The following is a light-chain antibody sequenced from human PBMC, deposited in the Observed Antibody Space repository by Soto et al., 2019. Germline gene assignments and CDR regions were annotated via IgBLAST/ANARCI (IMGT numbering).Light chain of an antibody. Sequence: QSALTQPASVSGSPGQSITISCTGTSSDVGTFDFVSWYQLHPGKAPKLIIYDVSNRPSGVSIRFSGSKSGNTASLTISGLQAEDEADYFCSSYTSVSTLGVFGGGTKLTVL. CDR1: SSDVGTFDF. CDR2: DVS. J-gene: IGLJ3*02. V-gene: IGLV2-14*01. CDR3: SSYTSVSTLGV.